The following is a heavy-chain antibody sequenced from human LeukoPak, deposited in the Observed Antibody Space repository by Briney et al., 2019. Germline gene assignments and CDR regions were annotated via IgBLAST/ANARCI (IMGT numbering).Heavy chain of an antibody. Sequence: GGSLRLSCAASGFTFSSHGMSWVRQAPGKGLEWVSAISGSGGSTYYADSVKGRFTISRDNAKKSVYLQMNSLRAEDTAVYYCARDSYYDSSGSNFDYRGQGTLVTVSS. D-gene: IGHD3-22*01. CDR3: ARDSYYDSSGSNFDY. CDR1: GFTFSSHG. CDR2: ISGSGGST. V-gene: IGHV3-23*01. J-gene: IGHJ4*02.